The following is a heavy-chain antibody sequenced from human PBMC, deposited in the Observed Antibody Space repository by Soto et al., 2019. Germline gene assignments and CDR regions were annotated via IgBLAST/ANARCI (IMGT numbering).Heavy chain of an antibody. CDR3: ARADIAEAYPFDI. J-gene: IGHJ3*02. CDR2: ISDHNGKT. Sequence: QVQLVQSGAEVKKPGASVKVSCKASGYTFNTYGIGLVRQAPGQGLEWMGWISDHNGKTTYAQKFQDRVTLTTDTSTDTAYMELRSLRSDDSAVYYCARADIAEAYPFDIWGQGTMVTVSS. V-gene: IGHV1-18*01. D-gene: IGHD6-13*01. CDR1: GYTFNTYG.